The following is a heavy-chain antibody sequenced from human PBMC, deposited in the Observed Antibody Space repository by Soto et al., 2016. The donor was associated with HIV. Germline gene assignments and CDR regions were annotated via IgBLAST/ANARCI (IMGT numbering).Heavy chain of an antibody. V-gene: IGHV1-2*02. CDR1: GPSFPTFH. Sequence: QVQLVQSGPELKEPGASVKVSCKISGPSFPTFHIHWVRVSPGQGLEWMGWISPNSQTTNYAQKFHGRVTMTRDPSISTAYMELSGLKSDDTAVYYCATLKNLGLYGFDVWGRGTTVTVS. CDR3: ATLKNLGLYGFDV. CDR2: ISPNSQTT. J-gene: IGHJ6*02.